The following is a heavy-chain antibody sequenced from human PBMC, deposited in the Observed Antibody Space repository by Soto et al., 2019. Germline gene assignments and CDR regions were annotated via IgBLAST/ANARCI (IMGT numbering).Heavy chain of an antibody. V-gene: IGHV4-4*02. CDR3: ARGVDYGDYSFDY. CDR1: SGSISSSNW. Sequence: PSETLSLTCAVSSGSISSSNWWSWVRQPPGKGLERIGEIYHSGSTNYNPSLKSRVTISVDKSKNQFSLKLSSVTAADTAVYYCARGVDYGDYSFDYWGQGTLVTVSS. D-gene: IGHD4-17*01. CDR2: IYHSGST. J-gene: IGHJ4*02.